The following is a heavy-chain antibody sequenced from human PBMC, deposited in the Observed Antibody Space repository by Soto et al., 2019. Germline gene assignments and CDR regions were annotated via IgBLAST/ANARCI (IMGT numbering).Heavy chain of an antibody. J-gene: IGHJ6*02. CDR3: AKASSSWDGYYYYGMDV. V-gene: IGHV3-30*18. D-gene: IGHD6-13*01. CDR1: RFTFSSYG. Sequence: QVQLVESGGGVVQPGRSLRLSCAASRFTFSSYGIHWVRQAPGKGLEWVAVISYDGSNKYYADSVKGRFTISRDNSKNTLYLQMDSLRDEDSAVYYCAKASSSWDGYYYYGMDVWGPGTTVTVSS. CDR2: ISYDGSNK.